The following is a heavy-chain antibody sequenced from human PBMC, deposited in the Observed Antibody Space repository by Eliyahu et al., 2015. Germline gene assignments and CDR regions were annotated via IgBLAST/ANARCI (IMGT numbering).Heavy chain of an antibody. V-gene: IGHV4-4*07. CDR3: ARDGTGTIGYYYYGMDV. J-gene: IGHJ6*02. CDR1: GGSIXSYY. CDR2: IYTSGST. Sequence: QVQLQESGPGLVKPSETLSLTCTVXGGSIXSYYWSWIRQPAGKGLEWIGRIYTSGSTNYNPSLKSRVTMSVDTSKNQFSLKLSSVTAADTAVYYCARDGTGTIGYYYYGMDVWGQGTTVTVSS. D-gene: IGHD1-7*01.